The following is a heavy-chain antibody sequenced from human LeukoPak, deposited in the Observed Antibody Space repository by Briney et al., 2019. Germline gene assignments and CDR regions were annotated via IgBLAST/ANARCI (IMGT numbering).Heavy chain of an antibody. CDR1: GFKFGGYT. CDR2: VTASGAAT. J-gene: IGHJ4*02. D-gene: IGHD1-14*01. Sequence: PGGSLRLSCVGSGFKFGGYTLNWVRQAPGKGLEWVAGVTASGAATYFADSVRGRFTISRDNSKTTVYLQMNSLRGEDTALYYCAKDKVPDSRWNIDYWGQGTLVTVSS. CDR3: AKDKVPDSRWNIDY. V-gene: IGHV3-23*01.